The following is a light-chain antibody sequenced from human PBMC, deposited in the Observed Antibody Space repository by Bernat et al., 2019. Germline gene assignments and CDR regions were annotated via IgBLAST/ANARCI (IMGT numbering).Light chain of an antibody. CDR1: KLGDKY. CDR2: QDS. Sequence: SYELTQPPSVPVSPGQTAKIACSGDKLGDKYASWYQQRPGQSPVLIIYQDSKRPSGIPERFPGSKTGNTATLTISVTHSMDEADYYCQAWDRNTVFGTGTKVTVL. J-gene: IGLJ1*01. V-gene: IGLV3-1*01. CDR3: QAWDRNTV.